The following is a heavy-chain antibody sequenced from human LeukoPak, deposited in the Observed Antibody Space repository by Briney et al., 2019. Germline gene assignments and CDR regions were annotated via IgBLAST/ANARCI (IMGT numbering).Heavy chain of an antibody. CDR1: GFTFTNYA. Sequence: PGGSLRLSCATSGFTFTNYAMSWVRQAPGKGLEWVSAVTGPGDTTYYADSVKGRFFMSREDSKTTAYLQMNSLRAEDTAIYYCAKGAEIDLWGQGTLVTVSS. J-gene: IGHJ5*02. V-gene: IGHV3-23*01. CDR2: VTGPGDTT. D-gene: IGHD3-16*01. CDR3: AKGAEIDL.